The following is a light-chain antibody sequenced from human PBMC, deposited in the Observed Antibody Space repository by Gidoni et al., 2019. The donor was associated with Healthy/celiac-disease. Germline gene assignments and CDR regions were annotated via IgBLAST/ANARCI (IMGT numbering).Light chain of an antibody. J-gene: IGKJ1*01. V-gene: IGKV4-1*01. CDR3: QQYYSTPRT. CDR2: WAS. CDR1: QSVLYSSNNKNY. Sequence: DIVMTQSPDSLAVSLGERATINCKSSQSVLYSSNNKNYLPWYQQKPGQPPKLLIYWASTRESGVPDRFSGSGSGTDVTLTISSLQAEDVAVYYCQQYYSTPRTFXXXTKVEIK.